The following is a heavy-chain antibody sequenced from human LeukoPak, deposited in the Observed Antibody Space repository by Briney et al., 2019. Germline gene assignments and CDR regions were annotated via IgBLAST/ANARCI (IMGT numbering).Heavy chain of an antibody. CDR3: TTTPMGVVPAAISYYYYYYMDV. V-gene: IGHV3-15*01. CDR1: GFTFSNAW. D-gene: IGHD2-2*01. CDR2: IKSKTDGGTT. J-gene: IGHJ6*03. Sequence: GGSLRLSCAASGFTFSNAWMSWVRQAPGKGLEWVGRIKSKTDGGTTDYAAPVKGRFTISRDDSKNTLYLQMNSLKTEDTAVYYCTTTPMGVVPAAISYYYYYYMDVWGKGTTVTVSS.